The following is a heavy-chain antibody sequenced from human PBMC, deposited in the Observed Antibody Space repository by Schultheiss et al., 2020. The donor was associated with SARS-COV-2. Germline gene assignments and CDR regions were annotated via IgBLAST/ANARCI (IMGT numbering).Heavy chain of an antibody. J-gene: IGHJ4*02. CDR1: GGSISSYY. D-gene: IGHD2-15*01. V-gene: IGHV4-4*07. Sequence: SETLSLTCTVSGGSISSYYWSWIRQPPGKGLEWIGSIYTSGSTNYNPSLKSRVTISVDTSKNQFSLKLSSVTAADTAVYYCATGYCSGGSCYPLDYWGQGTLVTVSS. CDR3: ATGYCSGGSCYPLDY. CDR2: IYTSGST.